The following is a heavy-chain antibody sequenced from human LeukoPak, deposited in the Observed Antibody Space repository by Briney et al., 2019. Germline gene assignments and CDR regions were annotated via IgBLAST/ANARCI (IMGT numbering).Heavy chain of an antibody. CDR3: ARGGVTIFGVVINEEYYFDY. CDR1: GGSFSGYY. CDR2: INHSGST. J-gene: IGHJ4*02. Sequence: PSETLSLTCAVYGGSFSGYYWSWIRQPPGKGLEWIGEINHSGSTNYNPSLVSRVAMSVDTSKNQFSLNLRSVTAADTAVYYCARGGVTIFGVVINEEYYFDYWGQGTLVTVSS. V-gene: IGHV4-34*01. D-gene: IGHD3-3*01.